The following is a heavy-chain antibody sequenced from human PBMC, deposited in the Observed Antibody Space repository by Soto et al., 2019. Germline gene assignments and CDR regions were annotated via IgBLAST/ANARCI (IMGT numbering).Heavy chain of an antibody. CDR1: GGSISSSSYY. D-gene: IGHD2-8*01. CDR2: IYYSGST. CDR3: ARVVMSGLYHWYNWFDP. V-gene: IGHV4-39*01. Sequence: SGTLSLTCTVSGGSISSSSYYWGWIRQPPGKGLEWIGSIYYSGSTYYNPSLKRRATISVDTSKNQFSLKLSSVTAADTAVYYCARVVMSGLYHWYNWFDPGGQGTLVTVSS. J-gene: IGHJ5*02.